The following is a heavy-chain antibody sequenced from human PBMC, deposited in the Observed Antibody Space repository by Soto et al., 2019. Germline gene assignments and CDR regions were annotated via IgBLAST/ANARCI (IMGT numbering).Heavy chain of an antibody. CDR2: IYWNDDK. Sequence: QITLKESGPTLVKPTQTLTLTCSFSGFSLSTSGLGVGWIRQPPGKALEWLALIYWNDDKRYSPSLKSRLTITKDTSKNQVVLTMTNMDPVDTATYYCAHKRGGYCSSTSCLYFDYWGQGILVTVSS. J-gene: IGHJ4*02. CDR1: GFSLSTSGLG. V-gene: IGHV2-5*01. CDR3: AHKRGGYCSSTSCLYFDY. D-gene: IGHD2-2*01.